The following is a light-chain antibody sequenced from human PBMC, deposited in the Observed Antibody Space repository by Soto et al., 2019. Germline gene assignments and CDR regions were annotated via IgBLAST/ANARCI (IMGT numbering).Light chain of an antibody. J-gene: IGLJ2*01. CDR2: YDD. CDR1: WSNIGNNA. Sequence: QSVLTQPPSVSEAPRQRVTISCSGSWSNIGNNAVNWYQQLPGKAPKLLIYYDDLLSSGVSDRFSGSKSGTSASLAFSGLQSEDEADYYCAVWDDNLNGVVFGGGTKLTVL. V-gene: IGLV1-36*01. CDR3: AVWDDNLNGVV.